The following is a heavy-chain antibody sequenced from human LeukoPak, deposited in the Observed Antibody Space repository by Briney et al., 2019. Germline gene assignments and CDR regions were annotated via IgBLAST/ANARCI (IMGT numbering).Heavy chain of an antibody. D-gene: IGHD2-2*01. Sequence: GGSLRLSCAASGFTFSSYAMSWVRQAPGKGLEWVSAISGSGGGTYYADSVKGRFTISRDNSKNTLYLQMNSLRAEDTAVYYCAKDICSSTSCYDLTFDYWGQGTLVTVSS. CDR3: AKDICSSTSCYDLTFDY. V-gene: IGHV3-23*01. CDR2: ISGSGGGT. CDR1: GFTFSSYA. J-gene: IGHJ4*02.